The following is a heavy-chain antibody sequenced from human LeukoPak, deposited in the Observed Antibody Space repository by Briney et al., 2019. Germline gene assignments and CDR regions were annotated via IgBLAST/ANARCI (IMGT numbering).Heavy chain of an antibody. D-gene: IGHD3-10*01. V-gene: IGHV1-18*01. CDR1: GYTFTSYG. CDR3: ARGGGLYYYGSGSYYSDY. CDR2: ISGSNGNT. J-gene: IGHJ4*02. Sequence: ASVKVSCKASGYTFTSYGISWVRQAPGQGLEWMGWISGSNGNTNYAQKLQGRVTMTTDTSTSTAYMELSRLRSDDTAVYYCARGGGLYYYGSGSYYSDYWGQGTLVTVSS.